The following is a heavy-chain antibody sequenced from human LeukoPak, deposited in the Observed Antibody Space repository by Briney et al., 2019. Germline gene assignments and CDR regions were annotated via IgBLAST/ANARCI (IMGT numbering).Heavy chain of an antibody. D-gene: IGHD6-13*01. CDR1: GYTFSSYG. CDR2: INSDGSST. CDR3: AREGAAAGRYLMDV. J-gene: IGHJ6*02. V-gene: IGHV3-74*01. Sequence: PGASVKLSCTASGYTFSSYGMNWVRQAPGKGLVWVACINSDGSSTSYADSLKGRFTISRDIAKNTVYLQMNCLRVEDTAVYYCAREGAAAGRYLMDVWGQGSPVTVSS.